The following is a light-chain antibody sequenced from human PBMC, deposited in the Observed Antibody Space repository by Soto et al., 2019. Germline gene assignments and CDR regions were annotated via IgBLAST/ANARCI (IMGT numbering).Light chain of an antibody. Sequence: QSVLSQPPSASGTPGQTVTISCSGRSSNIGSNIVNWYQQLPGTAPKLLIYNNDHRPSGVPDRFSGSKSGTSASLAISGLQSDDEADYYCSAWDASLSAILFGGGTKLTVL. CDR1: SSNIGSNI. CDR2: NND. J-gene: IGLJ2*01. V-gene: IGLV1-44*01. CDR3: SAWDASLSAIL.